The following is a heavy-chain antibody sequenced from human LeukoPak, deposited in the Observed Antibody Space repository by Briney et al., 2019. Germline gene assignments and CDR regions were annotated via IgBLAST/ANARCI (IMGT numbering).Heavy chain of an antibody. CDR1: GYTFTSYG. V-gene: IGHV1-2*02. Sequence: ASVKVSCKASGYTFTSYGISWARQAPGQGLEWMGWINPNSGGTNYAQKFQGRVTMTRDTSISTAYMELSRLRSDDTAVYYCAREGVGIVVVPAAEFDYWGQGTLVTVSS. CDR3: AREGVGIVVVPAAEFDY. CDR2: INPNSGGT. J-gene: IGHJ4*02. D-gene: IGHD2-2*03.